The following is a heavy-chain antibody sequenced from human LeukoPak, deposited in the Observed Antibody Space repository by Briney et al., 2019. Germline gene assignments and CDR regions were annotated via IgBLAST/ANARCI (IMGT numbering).Heavy chain of an antibody. CDR3: ARVAYYYDSSGYYSAGYFDY. J-gene: IGHJ4*02. CDR2: IDPNTGGT. V-gene: IGHV1-2*06. Sequence: ASVKVSCKTSGYTFTNYYIHWVRQAPGQGLEWMGRIDPNTGGTKSAKNFQGRVTMTRDTSISTAYMELSRLRSDDTAVYYCARVAYYYDSSGYYSAGYFDYWGQGTLVTVSS. D-gene: IGHD3-22*01. CDR1: GYTFTNYY.